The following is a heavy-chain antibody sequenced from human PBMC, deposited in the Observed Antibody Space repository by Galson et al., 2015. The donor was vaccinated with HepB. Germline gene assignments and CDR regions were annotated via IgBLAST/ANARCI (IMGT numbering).Heavy chain of an antibody. Sequence: ETLSLTCTVSGASVSSRDSCWSWIRQPPGERPEQIGYVCYNGPTTYNPSLKSRVGMSVDTSKNLLSLRVTSVTAADTAVYFCTSGRDAYKTGFWGQGTLVTVSS. CDR1: GASVSSRDSC. V-gene: IGHV4-61*08. CDR3: TSGRDAYKTGF. CDR2: VCYNGPT. D-gene: IGHD5-24*01. J-gene: IGHJ4*02.